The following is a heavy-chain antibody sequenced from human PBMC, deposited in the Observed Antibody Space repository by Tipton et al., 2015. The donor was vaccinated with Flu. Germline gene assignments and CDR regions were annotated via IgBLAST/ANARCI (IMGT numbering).Heavy chain of an antibody. V-gene: IGHV4-38-2*01. Sequence: TLSLTCSVSGDPIGSQYFWGWIRQPPGRGLEWIGNVHRTGSPYYNPSLRSRVTIAVDGPKTQFSLRLTSVTAADTAVYYCVRRDYSNYVSEPKNWFDPWGPGILVTVSS. D-gene: IGHD4-11*01. CDR3: VRRDYSNYVSEPKNWFDP. J-gene: IGHJ5*02. CDR2: VHRTGSP. CDR1: GDPIGSQYF.